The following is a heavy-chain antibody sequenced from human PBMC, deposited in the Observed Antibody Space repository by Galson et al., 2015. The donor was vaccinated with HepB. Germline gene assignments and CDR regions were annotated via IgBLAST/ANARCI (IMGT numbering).Heavy chain of an antibody. CDR2: VFPGDSAT. Sequence: QSGAEVKKPGESLKISCKASGYGFGRYWIGWVRQLPGKGLEWMGVVFPGDSATRYSPSFQGQVIISADLSINTAYLQWSSLEASDTAMYYCARHENYYRSGSYFNEVDYWGQGTLVTVSS. CDR3: ARHENYYRSGSYFNEVDY. CDR1: GYGFGRYW. D-gene: IGHD3-10*01. J-gene: IGHJ4*02. V-gene: IGHV5-51*01.